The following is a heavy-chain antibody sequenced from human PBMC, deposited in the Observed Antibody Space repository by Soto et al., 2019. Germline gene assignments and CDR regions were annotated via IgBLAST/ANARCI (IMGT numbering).Heavy chain of an antibody. Sequence: PSETLSLTCTVSGGSISSYYWSWIRQPPGKGLEWIGYIYYSESTNYNPSLKSRVTISVDTSKNQFSLKLSSVTAADTAVYYCARTHLSSGYPLDYWGQGTLVTVSS. J-gene: IGHJ4*02. CDR3: ARTHLSSGYPLDY. V-gene: IGHV4-59*01. D-gene: IGHD3-22*01. CDR2: IYYSEST. CDR1: GGSISSYY.